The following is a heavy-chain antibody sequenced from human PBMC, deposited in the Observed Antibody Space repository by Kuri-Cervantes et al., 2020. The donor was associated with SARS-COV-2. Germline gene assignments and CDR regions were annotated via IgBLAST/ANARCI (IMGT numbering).Heavy chain of an antibody. Sequence: SQTLSLTCAVYGGSFSHYNWNWIRQSPGKGLEWIAEINHSGSTSYNPSLKSRFTISVDTSKNQFSLKVRSVAAADTAVYYCARARSSIGVVRGAMYYFWHMDVWSKGNTVTVSS. CDR3: ARARSSIGVVRGAMYYFWHMDV. CDR2: INHSGST. V-gene: IGHV4-34*01. J-gene: IGHJ6*03. D-gene: IGHD3-10*01. CDR1: GGSFSHYN.